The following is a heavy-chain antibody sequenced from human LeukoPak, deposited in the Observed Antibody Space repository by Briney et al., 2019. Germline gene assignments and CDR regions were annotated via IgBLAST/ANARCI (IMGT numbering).Heavy chain of an antibody. CDR1: GFTFSSYE. D-gene: IGHD3-16*01. CDR3: ARGGGSWGFDF. V-gene: IGHV3-48*03. CDR2: ISSSGSTI. J-gene: IGHJ4*02. Sequence: PGGSLRLSCAASGFTFSSYEMNWVRQAPGKGLEWVSYISSSGSTIDYADSVKGRLTLSRDNAKKSLYLQMNSLRAEDTAVYYCARGGGSWGFDFWGQGTLVTVSS.